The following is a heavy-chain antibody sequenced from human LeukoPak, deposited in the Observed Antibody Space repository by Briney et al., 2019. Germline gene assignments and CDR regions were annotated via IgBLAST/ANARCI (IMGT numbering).Heavy chain of an antibody. CDR1: GGSINSTSYY. V-gene: IGHV4-39*07. CDR2: IYYSGST. CDR3: ATLTTPGWFNP. Sequence: SETLSLTCTVSGGSINSTSYYWGWIRQPPGEGLEWIGNIYYSGSTYYNPSLKSRVTISVDTSKNQFSLKLSSVTAADTAVYYCATLTTPGWFNPWGQGTLVTVSS. D-gene: IGHD1-1*01. J-gene: IGHJ5*02.